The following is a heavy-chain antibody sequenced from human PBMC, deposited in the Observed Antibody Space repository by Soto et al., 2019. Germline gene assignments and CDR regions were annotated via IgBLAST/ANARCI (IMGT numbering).Heavy chain of an antibody. CDR1: GFTFSDYY. J-gene: IGHJ6*02. Sequence: GGYLRLSCAASGFTFSDYYMSWIRQAPGKGLEWVSYISSSGSTIYYADSVKGRFTISRDNAKNSLYLQMNSLRAEDTAVYYCARSYDFWSGTASTYYYYYGMDVWGQGTTVTVSS. CDR3: ARSYDFWSGTASTYYYYYGMDV. D-gene: IGHD3-3*01. V-gene: IGHV3-11*01. CDR2: ISSSGSTI.